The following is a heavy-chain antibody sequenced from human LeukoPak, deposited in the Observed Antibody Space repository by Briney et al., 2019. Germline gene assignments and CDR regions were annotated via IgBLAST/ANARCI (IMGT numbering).Heavy chain of an antibody. D-gene: IGHD5-18*01. CDR1: GGSISSSSYY. CDR2: IYYSGGT. CDR3: ARHRLGYSYYFDY. V-gene: IGHV4-39*01. Sequence: PSETLSLTCTVSGGSISSSSYYWGWIRQPPGKGLEWIGSIYYSGGTYYNPSLKSRVTISVDTSKNQFSLKLSSVTAADTAVYYCARHRLGYSYYFDYWGQGTLVTVSS. J-gene: IGHJ4*02.